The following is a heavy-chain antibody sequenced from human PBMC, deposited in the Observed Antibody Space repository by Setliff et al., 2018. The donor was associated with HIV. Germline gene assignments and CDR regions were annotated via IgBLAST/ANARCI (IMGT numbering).Heavy chain of an antibody. CDR1: GYTFSTYS. J-gene: IGHJ4*02. CDR3: ARCSYDSSGYYYYYFDY. Sequence: SVKVSCKASGYTFSTYSITWVRQAPGQGLEWMGGIIPIFGTANYAQKFQGRVTITADESTSTAYMELSSLRSEDTAVYYCARCSYDSSGYYYYYFDYRGQGTLVTVSS. V-gene: IGHV1-69*13. D-gene: IGHD3-22*01. CDR2: IIPIFGTA.